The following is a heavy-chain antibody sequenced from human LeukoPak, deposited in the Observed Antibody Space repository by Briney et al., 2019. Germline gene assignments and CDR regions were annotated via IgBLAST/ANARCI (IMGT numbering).Heavy chain of an antibody. J-gene: IGHJ3*02. CDR1: GFTFSSYA. V-gene: IGHV3-23*01. Sequence: GGSLRLSCAASGFTFSSYAMSWVRQAPGKGLEWVSAISGSGGSTYYADSVKGRFTISRDNSKDTLYLQLNYLRAEDTAVYYCAKASGYYYDSSGYYLGAFDIWGPGTMVTVSS. CDR3: AKASGYYYDSSGYYLGAFDI. D-gene: IGHD3-22*01. CDR2: ISGSGGST.